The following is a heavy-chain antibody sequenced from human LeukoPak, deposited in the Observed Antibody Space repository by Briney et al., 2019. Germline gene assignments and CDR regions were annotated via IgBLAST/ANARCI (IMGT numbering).Heavy chain of an antibody. J-gene: IGHJ3*02. CDR1: GFTFSSYA. V-gene: IGHV3-23*01. Sequence: GGSLRLSCAASGFTFSSYAMSWVRQAPGKGLEWVSAISGSGGSTYYADSVKGRFTISRDNSKDTLYLQLNYLRAEDTAVYYCAKASGYYYDSSGYYLGAFDIWGPGTMVTVSS. CDR3: AKASGYYYDSSGYYLGAFDI. D-gene: IGHD3-22*01. CDR2: ISGSGGST.